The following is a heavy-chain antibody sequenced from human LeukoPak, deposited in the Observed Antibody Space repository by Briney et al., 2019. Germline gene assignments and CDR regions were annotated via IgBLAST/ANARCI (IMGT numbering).Heavy chain of an antibody. J-gene: IGHJ3*02. CDR3: ARIILRCTSCYRDDDAFDI. CDR2: INAGNGNT. D-gene: IGHD2-2*02. Sequence: ASVKVSCKASGYTFTSYAMHWVRQAPGQRLEWMGWINAGNGNTKYSQKFQGRVTITRDTSASTAYMELSSLRSEDTAVYYCARIILRCTSCYRDDDAFDIWGQGTMVTVSS. CDR1: GYTFTSYA. V-gene: IGHV1-3*01.